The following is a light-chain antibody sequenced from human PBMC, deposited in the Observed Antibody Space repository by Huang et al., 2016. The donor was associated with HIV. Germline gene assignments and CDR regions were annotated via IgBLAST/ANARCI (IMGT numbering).Light chain of an antibody. Sequence: EIVLTQSPATLSLSPGERATLSCRASQSVGSFLAWYQQKPGQAPRLLIYDASDRATGSPARFSGSGSGTDFTLTISSLEPEDFAVYYCQQRTYSFTFGPGTKVD. CDR1: QSVGSF. CDR2: DAS. CDR3: QQRTYSFT. V-gene: IGKV3-11*01. J-gene: IGKJ3*01.